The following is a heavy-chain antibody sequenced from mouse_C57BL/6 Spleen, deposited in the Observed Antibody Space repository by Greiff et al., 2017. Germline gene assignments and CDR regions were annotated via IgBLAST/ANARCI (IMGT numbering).Heavy chain of an antibody. V-gene: IGHV1-69*01. CDR1: GYTFTSYW. Sequence: QVQLQQPGAELVMPGASVKLSCKASGYTFTSYWMPWVKQRPGQGLEWIGEIDPSDSYTNYNQKFKGKSTLTVDKSSSTAYMQLSSLTSEDSAVYYCARMGGNYYFDYWGQGTTLTVSS. CDR2: IDPSDSYT. J-gene: IGHJ2*01. CDR3: ARMGGNYYFDY. D-gene: IGHD2-1*01.